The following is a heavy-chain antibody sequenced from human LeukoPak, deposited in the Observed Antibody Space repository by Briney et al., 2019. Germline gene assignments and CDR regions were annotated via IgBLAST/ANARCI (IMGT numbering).Heavy chain of an antibody. CDR1: GFTVSSNY. CDR2: IYRDDTT. V-gene: IGHV3-53*01. Sequence: GGSLRLSCAASGFTVSSNYMSWVRQAPGKGLEWVSVIYRDDTTYYADSVKGRFTIFRDNSKNTLYLQMNSLRDDDTAVYYCARAPYGVGYTAERDYWGQGTLVTVSS. J-gene: IGHJ4*02. D-gene: IGHD3-16*02. CDR3: ARAPYGVGYTAERDY.